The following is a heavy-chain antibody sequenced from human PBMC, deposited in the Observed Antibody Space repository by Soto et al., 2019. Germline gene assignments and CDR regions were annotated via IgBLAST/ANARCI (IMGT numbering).Heavy chain of an antibody. CDR3: ARTLYGDNVDY. J-gene: IGHJ4*02. V-gene: IGHV1-8*01. Sequence: QVQLVQSGAEVKKLGASVKVSCKASGYTFTRNDINWVRQATAQGLVWMAWRNPNSGNTGYAQKFQGRVTMARNTSISTAYMELSSLRSEDTAVYYCARTLYGDNVDYWGQGTLVTVAA. CDR1: GYTFTRND. CDR2: RNPNSGNT. D-gene: IGHD4-17*01.